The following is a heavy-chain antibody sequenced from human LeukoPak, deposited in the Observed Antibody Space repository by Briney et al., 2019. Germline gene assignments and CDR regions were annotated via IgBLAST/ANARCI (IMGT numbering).Heavy chain of an antibody. J-gene: IGHJ4*02. CDR1: GGSISSYY. Sequence: SETLSLTCTVSGGSISSYYWIWIRQPPGKGLEWIGYIYYSGSTNYNPSLKSRVTISVDTSKNQFSLKLSSVTAADTAVYYCALSYYYDSSGYYPPDYWGQGTLVTVSS. V-gene: IGHV4-59*01. CDR3: ALSYYYDSSGYYPPDY. CDR2: IYYSGST. D-gene: IGHD3-22*01.